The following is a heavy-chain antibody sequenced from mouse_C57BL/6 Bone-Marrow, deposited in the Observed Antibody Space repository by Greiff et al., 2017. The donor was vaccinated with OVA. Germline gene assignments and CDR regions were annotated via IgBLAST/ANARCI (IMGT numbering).Heavy chain of an antibody. D-gene: IGHD1-1*01. J-gene: IGHJ2*01. CDR3: ASLRRTVVADY. CDR1: GYTFTSYW. CDR2: INPSNGGT. V-gene: IGHV1-53*01. Sequence: QVQLQQPGTELVKPGASVKLSCKASGYTFTSYWMHWVKQRPGQGLEWIGNINPSNGGTNYNEKFKSKATLTVEKSSSTAYMQLSSLTSEDAAVYYYASLRRTVVADYWGQGTTLTVSS.